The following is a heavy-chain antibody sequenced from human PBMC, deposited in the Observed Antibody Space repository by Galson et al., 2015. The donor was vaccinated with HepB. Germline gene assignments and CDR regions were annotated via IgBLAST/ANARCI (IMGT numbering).Heavy chain of an antibody. CDR2: IYYSGST. J-gene: IGHJ3*02. V-gene: IGHV4-31*03. D-gene: IGHD2-2*01. Sequence: TLSLTCTVSGGSISSGGYYWSWIRQHPGEGLEWIGYIYYSGSTYYNPSLKSRVTISVDTSKNQFSLKLSSVTAADTAVYYCARAIVVVPAAMLRVAFDIWGQGTMVTVSS. CDR1: GGSISSGGYY. CDR3: ARAIVVVPAAMLRVAFDI.